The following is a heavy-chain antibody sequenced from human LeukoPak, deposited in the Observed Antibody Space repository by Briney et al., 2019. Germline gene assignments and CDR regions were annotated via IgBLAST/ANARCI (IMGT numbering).Heavy chain of an antibody. CDR3: AQDWWGSYLS. J-gene: IGHJ4*02. CDR1: GFTFASYA. CDR2: IYGDGGTT. D-gene: IGHD1-26*01. V-gene: IGHV3-43*02. Sequence: ESGGSLRLSCAASGFTFASYAMHWVRQAPGKGLEYVSLIYGDGGTTHYADSVKGRFSISRDNSKNSLYLQMNGLRIEDTAFYYCAQDWWGSYLSWGRGTLVTVSS.